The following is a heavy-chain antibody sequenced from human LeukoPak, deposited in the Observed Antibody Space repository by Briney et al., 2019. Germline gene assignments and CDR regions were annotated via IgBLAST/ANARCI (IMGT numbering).Heavy chain of an antibody. V-gene: IGHV4-30-4*08. CDR1: GGSISSGDYY. CDR2: IYYSRST. CDR3: ARNLRITIFGVVRINWFDP. D-gene: IGHD3-3*01. Sequence: SETLSLTCTVSGGSISSGDYYWSWIRQPPGKGLEWFGYIYYSRSTYYNPSLKSRVTMSVDTSKNQFSLKLSSVTAADTAVYCCARNLRITIFGVVRINWFDPWGQGTLVTVSS. J-gene: IGHJ5*02.